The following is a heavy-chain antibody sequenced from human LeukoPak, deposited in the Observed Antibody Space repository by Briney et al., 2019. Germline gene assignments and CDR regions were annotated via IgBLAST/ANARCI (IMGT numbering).Heavy chain of an antibody. CDR2: INPNSGGT. D-gene: IGHD6-19*01. CDR3: AKISSGWSFDY. Sequence: ASVNVSCKASGYSFTGYYMYWVRQAPGQGLEWMGWINPNSGGTNYAQKFQDRVTMSRDTSISTAYMELSRLRSDDTAVYYCAKISSGWSFDYWGQGTLVTVSS. CDR1: GYSFTGYY. J-gene: IGHJ4*02. V-gene: IGHV1-2*02.